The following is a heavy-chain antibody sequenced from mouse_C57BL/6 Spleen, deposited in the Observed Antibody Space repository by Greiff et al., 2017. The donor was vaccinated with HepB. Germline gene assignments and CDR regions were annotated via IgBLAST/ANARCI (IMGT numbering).Heavy chain of an antibody. D-gene: IGHD1-1*01. V-gene: IGHV1-52*01. Sequence: QVQLQKPGAELVRPGSSVKLSCKASGYTFTSYWMHWVKQRPIQGLEWIGNIDPSDSETPYNQKFKDKATLTVDKSSSTAYMQLSSMTSEDSAVYYCARYGSSYCDYWGQGTTLTVSS. CDR2: IDPSDSET. CDR1: GYTFTSYW. CDR3: ARYGSSYCDY. J-gene: IGHJ2*01.